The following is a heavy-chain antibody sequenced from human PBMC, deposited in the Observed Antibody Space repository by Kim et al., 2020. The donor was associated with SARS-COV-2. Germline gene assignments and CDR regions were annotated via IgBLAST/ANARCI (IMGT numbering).Heavy chain of an antibody. CDR2: ISWNSGSI. D-gene: IGHD3-10*01. CDR1: GFTFDDYA. J-gene: IGHJ6*02. Sequence: GGSLRLSCAASGFTFDDYAMHWVRQAPGKGLEWVSGISWNSGSIGYADSVKGRFTISRDNAKNSLYLQMNSLRAEDTALYYCAKDGGFGESYYYYGMDVWGQGTTVTVSS. CDR3: AKDGGFGESYYYYGMDV. V-gene: IGHV3-9*01.